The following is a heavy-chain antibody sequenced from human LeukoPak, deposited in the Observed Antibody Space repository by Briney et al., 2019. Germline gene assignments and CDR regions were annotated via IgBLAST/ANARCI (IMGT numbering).Heavy chain of an antibody. CDR3: ATYRYSSGWFDY. D-gene: IGHD6-19*01. CDR1: GGTFSKYT. Sequence: PQASVKVSCKASGGTFSKYTISWVRQRPGQGLEWMGGITPLFGTANYAQKFQGRVTITADESASTAYMELSSLRSEDTAVYYCATYRYSSGWFDYWGQGTLVTVSS. V-gene: IGHV1-69*13. CDR2: ITPLFGTA. J-gene: IGHJ4*02.